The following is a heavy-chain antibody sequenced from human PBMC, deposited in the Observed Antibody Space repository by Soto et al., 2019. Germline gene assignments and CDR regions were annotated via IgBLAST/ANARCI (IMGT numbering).Heavy chain of an antibody. J-gene: IGHJ6*02. CDR1: GGSISNADYY. CDR2: IYYSGSS. Sequence: QVQLQESGPGLVKPSQTLSLTCTVSGGSISNADYYWSWVRQPPGKGLEWIGYIYYSGSSFSNPSLKSRVTMSKDTSKNQFSLRLTSVTAADTAVYYCARAIVVTVGGMDVWGRGTTVTVSS. CDR3: ARAIVVTVGGMDV. D-gene: IGHD5-12*01. V-gene: IGHV4-30-4*01.